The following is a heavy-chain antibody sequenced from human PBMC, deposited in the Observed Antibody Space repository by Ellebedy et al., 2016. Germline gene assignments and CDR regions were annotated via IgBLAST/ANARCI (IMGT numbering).Heavy chain of an antibody. CDR2: IIDSGTTNYT. V-gene: IGHV4-34*12. CDR1: GGSFSGYF. Sequence: SETLSLTCAVHGGSFSGYFWSWIRQTPGKGLEWIGEIIDSGTTNYTNYNPSLKSRITLSLDKSRNQFSLKMNSLTAADTAVYYCARAWRYGSGSYFFDPWGLGALVTASS. D-gene: IGHD3-10*01. CDR3: ARAWRYGSGSYFFDP. J-gene: IGHJ5*02.